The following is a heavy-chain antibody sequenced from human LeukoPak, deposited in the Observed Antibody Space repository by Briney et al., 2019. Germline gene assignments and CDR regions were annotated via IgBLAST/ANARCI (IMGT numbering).Heavy chain of an antibody. Sequence: GGSLRLSCAASGFTFDDYAMHWVRQAPGKGLEWVSGISWNSGSIGYADSVKGRFTISRDNAKNSLYLQMNSLRAEDTALYYCARDSRALRFLDYWGQGTLVTVSS. V-gene: IGHV3-9*01. CDR1: GFTFDDYA. D-gene: IGHD3-3*01. CDR3: ARDSRALRFLDY. J-gene: IGHJ4*02. CDR2: ISWNSGSI.